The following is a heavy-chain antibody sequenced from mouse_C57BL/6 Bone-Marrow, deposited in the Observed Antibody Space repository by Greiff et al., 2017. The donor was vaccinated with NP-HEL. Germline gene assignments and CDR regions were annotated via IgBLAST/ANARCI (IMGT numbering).Heavy chain of an antibody. CDR1: GYAFTNYL. CDR2: FNPGSGGT. CDR3: ARGGTGYYFDY. V-gene: IGHV1-54*01. Sequence: QVQLKQSGAELVRPGTSVKVSCKASGYAFTNYLIEWVKQRPGQGLEWIGVFNPGSGGTNYNERFKGKATLTADKSSSTAYMQLSSLTSEDSAVYFCARGGTGYYFDYWGQGTTLTVSS. J-gene: IGHJ2*01. D-gene: IGHD4-1*01.